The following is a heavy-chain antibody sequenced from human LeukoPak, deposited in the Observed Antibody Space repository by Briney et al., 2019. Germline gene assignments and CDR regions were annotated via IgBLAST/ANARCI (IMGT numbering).Heavy chain of an antibody. J-gene: IGHJ5*02. CDR2: IGAYNGNT. D-gene: IGHD6-13*01. CDR1: GYTFTSYG. V-gene: IGHV1-18*01. Sequence: ASVKVSCKASGYTFTSYGISWVRQAPGQGLEWMGWIGAYNGNTNYAQKLQGRVTMTTDTSTSAAYMELRSLRSDDTAVYYCARDPRQRSSRPNWFDPWGQGTLVTVSS. CDR3: ARDPRQRSSRPNWFDP.